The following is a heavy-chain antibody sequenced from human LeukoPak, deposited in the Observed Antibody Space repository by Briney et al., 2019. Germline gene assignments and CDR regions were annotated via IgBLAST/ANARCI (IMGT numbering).Heavy chain of an antibody. CDR2: ISAYNGNT. J-gene: IGHJ4*02. Sequence: ASVKVSCKASGYTFTGYYMHWVRQAPGQGLEWMGWISAYNGNTNYAQKLQGRVTMTTDTSTSTAYMELRSLRSDDTAVYYCARIDYGSGSYHTASFDYWGQGTLVTVSS. V-gene: IGHV1-18*04. CDR1: GYTFTGYY. CDR3: ARIDYGSGSYHTASFDY. D-gene: IGHD3-10*01.